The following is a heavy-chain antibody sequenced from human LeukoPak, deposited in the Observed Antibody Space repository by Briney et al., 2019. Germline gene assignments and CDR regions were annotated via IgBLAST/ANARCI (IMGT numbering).Heavy chain of an antibody. CDR3: ARDRPIAVAGTFDY. CDR1: GFTFSSYG. D-gene: IGHD6-19*01. CDR2: IRYDGSNK. V-gene: IGHV3-30*02. J-gene: IGHJ4*02. Sequence: GGSLRLSCAASGFTFSSYGMHWVRQAPGKGLEWVAFIRYDGSNKYYADSVKGRFTISRDNSKNTLYLQMNSLRAEDTAVYYCARDRPIAVAGTFDYWGQGTLVTVSS.